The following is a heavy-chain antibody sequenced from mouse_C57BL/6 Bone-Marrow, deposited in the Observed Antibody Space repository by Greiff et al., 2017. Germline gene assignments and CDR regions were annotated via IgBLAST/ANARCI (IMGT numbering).Heavy chain of an antibody. D-gene: IGHD1-1*01. V-gene: IGHV5-2*03. J-gene: IGHJ1*03. CDR3: ARIYYDGSSHWYFDV. Sequence: EVMLVESGGGLVQPGESLKLSCESNEYEFPSHDMSWVRKTPEKRLELVAAINSDGGSTYYPDTMERRFIISRDNTKKTLYLQMSSLRSEDTALYYCARIYYDGSSHWYFDVWGTGTTVTVSS. CDR2: INSDGGST. CDR1: EYEFPSHD.